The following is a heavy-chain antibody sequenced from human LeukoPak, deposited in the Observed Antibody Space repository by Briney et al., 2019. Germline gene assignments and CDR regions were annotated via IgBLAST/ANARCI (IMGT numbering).Heavy chain of an antibody. V-gene: IGHV1-46*01. J-gene: IGHJ3*02. Sequence: ASVKVSCTASGYTLSTYLILWVRQAPGQGLEWRGEINTNSGGTTYAPKFQGRVTMTMDTSTSTVYMELSSLIPDDTAIYLCARDPANGMSDSFDIWGQGTMVTVSS. CDR3: ARDPANGMSDSFDI. CDR1: GYTLSTYL. D-gene: IGHD1-26*01. CDR2: INTNSGGT.